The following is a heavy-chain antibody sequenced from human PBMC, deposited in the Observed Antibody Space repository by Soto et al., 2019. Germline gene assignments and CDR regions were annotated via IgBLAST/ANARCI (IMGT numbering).Heavy chain of an antibody. Sequence: QGHLVQSGAEVKKPGASVKVSCKTSAYTFTRYGISWVRQAPGQGLEWMGWISGYNGDTNYAQNLQDRVTMTIDTSTTTAYMELRSLTSDDTAVYYCANNGQPTYYSYGLDVWGQGTTVTVSS. CDR3: ANNGQPTYYSYGLDV. D-gene: IGHD2-8*01. CDR1: AYTFTRYG. CDR2: ISGYNGDT. J-gene: IGHJ6*02. V-gene: IGHV1-18*01.